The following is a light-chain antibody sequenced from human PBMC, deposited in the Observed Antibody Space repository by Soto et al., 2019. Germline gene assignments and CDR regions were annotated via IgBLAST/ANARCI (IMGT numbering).Light chain of an antibody. CDR2: EVT. CDR1: SSDVGGYNY. CDR3: AAWDDSLSGLYL. Sequence: QSALTQPASVSGSPGQSITISCTGTSSDVGGYNYVSWYQQHAGNVPKLVICEVTDRSPGVSNRFSGSKSGNTASLTISGLQTEDEADYYCAAWDDSLSGLYLFGTGTKVTVL. J-gene: IGLJ1*01. V-gene: IGLV2-14*01.